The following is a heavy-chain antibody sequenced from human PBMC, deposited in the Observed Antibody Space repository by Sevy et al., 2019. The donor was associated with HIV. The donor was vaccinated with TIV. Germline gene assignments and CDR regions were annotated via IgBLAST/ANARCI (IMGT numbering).Heavy chain of an antibody. D-gene: IGHD3-10*01. CDR3: ARDREEYYGSGSYYSPPLYYYGMDV. CDR2: ISSSSSTI. Sequence: GGSLRLSCAASGFTFSSYSMNWVRQAPGKGLEWVSYISSSSSTIYYADSVKGRFTISRDNAKNSLYLQMNSLRDEDKAVYYCARDREEYYGSGSYYSPPLYYYGMDVWGQGTTVTVSS. V-gene: IGHV3-48*02. CDR1: GFTFSSYS. J-gene: IGHJ6*02.